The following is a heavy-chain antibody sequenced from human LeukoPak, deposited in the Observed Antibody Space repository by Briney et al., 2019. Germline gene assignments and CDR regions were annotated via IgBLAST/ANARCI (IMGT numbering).Heavy chain of an antibody. CDR1: GGTFSSYA. CDR2: IIPIFGTA. J-gene: IGHJ5*02. D-gene: IGHD5-18*01. V-gene: IGHV1-69*01. Sequence: SVKVSCKASGGTFSSYAISWVRPAPGQGLEWMGGIIPIFGTANYAQKFQGRVTITADESTSTAYMELSSLRSEDTVVYYCARDRIQFSLSWFDPWGQGTLVTVSS. CDR3: ARDRIQFSLSWFDP.